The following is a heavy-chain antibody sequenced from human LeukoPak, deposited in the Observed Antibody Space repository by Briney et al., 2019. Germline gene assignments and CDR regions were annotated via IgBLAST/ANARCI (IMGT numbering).Heavy chain of an antibody. V-gene: IGHV3-7*01. CDR3: ARDSTVGRY. D-gene: IGHD2-8*02. Sequence: PGGSLRPSCAASGFTFSGYWMNWVRQAPGKGLEWVANIKQDGSDMYYVDSVKGRFTISRDNAKSSLYLQMDSLRVGDTAVYYCARDSTVGRYWGQGTLVTVSS. CDR1: GFTFSGYW. CDR2: IKQDGSDM. J-gene: IGHJ4*02.